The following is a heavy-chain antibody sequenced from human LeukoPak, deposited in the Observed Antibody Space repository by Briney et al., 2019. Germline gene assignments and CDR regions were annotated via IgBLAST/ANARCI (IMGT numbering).Heavy chain of an antibody. Sequence: SETLSLTCTVSGGSISSSTSYWGWIRQPPGKGLEWIGTIYYSGSTYYSGTTYYNPSLKSRVTVSVDTSKNQFSLKLSSVTAADTAVYYCAGPSSPFDYWGQATLVTVSS. CDR3: AGPSSPFDY. V-gene: IGHV4-39*01. J-gene: IGHJ4*02. CDR2: IYYSGST. D-gene: IGHD3-10*01. CDR1: GGSISSSTSY.